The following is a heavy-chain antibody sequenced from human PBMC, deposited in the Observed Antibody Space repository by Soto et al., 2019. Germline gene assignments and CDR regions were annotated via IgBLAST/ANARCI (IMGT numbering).Heavy chain of an antibody. J-gene: IGHJ4*02. D-gene: IGHD4-17*01. CDR1: GGSISSSSYY. CDR3: ARSDGPLGDY. CDR2: IYYSGST. V-gene: IGHV4-39*01. Sequence: PSETLSLTCTVSGGSISSSSYYWGWIRQPPGKGLEWIGSIYYSGSTYYNPSLKSRVTISVDTSKNQFSLRLTSVTASDTAVYYCARSDGPLGDYWGQGTLVTVSS.